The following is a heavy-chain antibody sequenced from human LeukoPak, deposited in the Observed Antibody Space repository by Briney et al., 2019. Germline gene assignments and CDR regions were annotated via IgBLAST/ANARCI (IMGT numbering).Heavy chain of an antibody. J-gene: IGHJ4*02. V-gene: IGHV3-64*01. CDR1: GFTFGTYA. CDR2: ISTNGGRT. CDR3: ARDYN. Sequence: GGSLRLSCAASGFTFGTYAMHWVRQAPGKGLEYVSSISTNGGRTYYANSVKGRFTISRDNAKSSLYLQMNSLRAEDTAVYYCARDYNLGQGTLVTVSS.